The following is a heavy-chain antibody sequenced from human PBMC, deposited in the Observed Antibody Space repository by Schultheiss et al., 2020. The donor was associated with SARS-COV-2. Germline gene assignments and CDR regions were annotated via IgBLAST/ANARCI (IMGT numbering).Heavy chain of an antibody. CDR3: ARDPLKGGIAAISGDGMDV. D-gene: IGHD6-13*01. V-gene: IGHV4-31*02. Sequence: YWIGWVRQMPGKGLEWIGYIYYSGSTYYNPSLKSRVTISVDTSKNQFSLKLSSVTAADTAVYYCARDPLKGGIAAISGDGMDVWGQGTTVTVSS. CDR2: IYYSGST. CDR1: Y. J-gene: IGHJ6*02.